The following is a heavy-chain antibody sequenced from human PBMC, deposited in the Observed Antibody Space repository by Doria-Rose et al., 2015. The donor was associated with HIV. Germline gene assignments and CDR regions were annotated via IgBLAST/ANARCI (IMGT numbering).Heavy chain of an antibody. CDR1: GFTFSSYS. D-gene: IGHD3-10*01. CDR3: ARGSPTSVPGIKGGGDY. J-gene: IGHJ4*02. Sequence: GFTFSSYSMNWVRQAPGKGLEWVSSISSSSSYIYYADSAKGRFTISRDNAKNSLDLQMNSLRAEDTAVYYCARGSPTSVPGIKGGGDYWGQGTLVTVSS. CDR2: ISSSSSYI. V-gene: IGHV3-21*03.